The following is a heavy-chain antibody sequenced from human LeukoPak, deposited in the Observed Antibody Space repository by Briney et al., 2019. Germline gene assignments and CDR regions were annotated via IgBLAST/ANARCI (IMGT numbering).Heavy chain of an antibody. Sequence: PSETLSLTCTVSGGSISSSSYYWGWIRQPPGKGLEWIGSIYYSGSTYYNPSLKSRVTISADKSISTAYLQWSSLKASDTAMYYCARLPKRRGYSGYDYYYYYMDVWGKGTTVTVSS. CDR2: IYYSGST. CDR1: GGSISSSSYY. J-gene: IGHJ6*03. V-gene: IGHV4-39*07. CDR3: ARLPKRRGYSGYDYYYYYMDV. D-gene: IGHD5-12*01.